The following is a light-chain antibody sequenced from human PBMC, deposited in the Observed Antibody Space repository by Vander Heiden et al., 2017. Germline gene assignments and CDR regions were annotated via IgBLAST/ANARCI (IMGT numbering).Light chain of an antibody. CDR3: SSYTSSSTYV. J-gene: IGLJ1*01. CDR2: DVS. Sequence: QSALTQPASVSGSPGRSTTISCTGTSSDVGGYNYVSWDQQHPGKAPKLMIYDVSNRPSGVSNRFSGSKAGNTASLTISGLQAEDEADYYCSSYTSSSTYVFGTGTKVTVL. CDR1: SSDVGGYNY. V-gene: IGLV2-14*03.